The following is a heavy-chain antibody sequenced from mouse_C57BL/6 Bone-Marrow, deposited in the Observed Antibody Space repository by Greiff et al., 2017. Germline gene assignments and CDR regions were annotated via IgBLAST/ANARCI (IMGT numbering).Heavy chain of an antibody. Sequence: QVQLQQSGAELVRPGTSVKVSCKASGYAFTNYLLEWVKQRPGQGLEWIGVINPGSGGTNYNEKFKGKATLTADKSSSTAYMQLSSLTSEDSAVYFCARRLLGAMDYWGQGTSVTVSS. V-gene: IGHV1-54*01. CDR2: INPGSGGT. CDR1: GYAFTNYL. D-gene: IGHD4-1*01. J-gene: IGHJ4*01. CDR3: ARRLLGAMDY.